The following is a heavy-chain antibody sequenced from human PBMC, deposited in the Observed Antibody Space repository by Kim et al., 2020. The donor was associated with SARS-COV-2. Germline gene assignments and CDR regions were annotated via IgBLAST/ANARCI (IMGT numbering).Heavy chain of an antibody. D-gene: IGHD3-3*01. J-gene: IGHJ4*02. Sequence: ASVKVSCKASGYTFTSYGISWVRQAPGQGLEWMGWISAYNGNTNYAQKLQGRVTMTTDTSTSTAYMELRSLRSDDTAVYYCARARSGRFLEWLSHFDYWGQGTLVTVSS. CDR2: ISAYNGNT. V-gene: IGHV1-18*01. CDR1: GYTFTSYG. CDR3: ARARSGRFLEWLSHFDY.